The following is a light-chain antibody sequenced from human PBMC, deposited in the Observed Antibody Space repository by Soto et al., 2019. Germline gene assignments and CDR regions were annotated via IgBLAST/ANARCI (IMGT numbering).Light chain of an antibody. CDR1: SSDIGGYDY. Sequence: QSALTQPPSASGSPGQSVTVSCTGTSSDIGGYDYVSWYQQHPGKAPKLMIQEVSKRPSGVPDRFSGSKSGNTASLTVSGLQAEDEADYYCSSYADTSNLVFGGGTKLTVL. CDR3: SSYADTSNLV. V-gene: IGLV2-8*01. J-gene: IGLJ2*01. CDR2: EVS.